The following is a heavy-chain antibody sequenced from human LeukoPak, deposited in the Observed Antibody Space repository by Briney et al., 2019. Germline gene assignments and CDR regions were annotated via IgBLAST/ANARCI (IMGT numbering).Heavy chain of an antibody. CDR1: GFTFSTYA. J-gene: IGHJ4*02. CDR3: AKDPTYYGSGSYPDY. Sequence: PGGSLRLSCAASGFTFSTYAMSWVRQAPGKGLEWVSAISGSGGSTYYADSVKGRFTISRDNSKNTLYLQMNSLRAEDTAVYYCAKDPTYYGSGSYPDYWGQGTLVTVSS. D-gene: IGHD3-10*01. V-gene: IGHV3-23*01. CDR2: ISGSGGST.